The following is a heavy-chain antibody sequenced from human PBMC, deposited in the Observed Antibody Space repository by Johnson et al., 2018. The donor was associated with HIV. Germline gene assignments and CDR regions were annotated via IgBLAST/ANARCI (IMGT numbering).Heavy chain of an antibody. CDR2: IKDEGSNK. Sequence: VTLVESGGGLVQPGGSLRLSCAASGFTFSSFWMTWVRQAPGKGLEWVANIKDEGSNKNYADSVKGRFTISRDNSKNTLYLQMNSLSPEDTAMYYCAAYSGSYYTMAFDIWGQGTMVTVSS. CDR1: GFTFSSFW. D-gene: IGHD1-26*01. J-gene: IGHJ3*02. CDR3: AAYSGSYYTMAFDI. V-gene: IGHV3-7*02.